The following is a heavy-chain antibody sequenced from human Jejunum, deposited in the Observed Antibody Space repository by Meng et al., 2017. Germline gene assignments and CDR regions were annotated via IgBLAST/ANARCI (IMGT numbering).Heavy chain of an antibody. CDR1: GFTFSNFW. J-gene: IGHJ4*02. CDR2: IKQDGSEK. CDR3: ARGWFGGKLSGLFDN. Sequence: GESLKISCAASGFTFSNFWMSWVRQAPGKGLEWVASIKQDGSEKYYVDSVKGRFTISRDNAKNSEHLEMNRLRVDDTAVYYCARGWFGGKLSGLFDNWGQGTLVTVSS. V-gene: IGHV3-7*04. D-gene: IGHD3-10*01.